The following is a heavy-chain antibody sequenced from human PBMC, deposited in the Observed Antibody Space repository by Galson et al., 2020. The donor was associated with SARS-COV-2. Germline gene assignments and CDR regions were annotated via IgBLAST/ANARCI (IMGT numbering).Heavy chain of an antibody. D-gene: IGHD3-22*01. V-gene: IGHV1-18*01. CDR3: ARDYYDSSAYYFDH. CDR2: ISGYNGNT. CDR1: GYTFTNYG. J-gene: IGHJ4*02. Sequence: ASVKVSCKASGYTFTNYGVSWVRQAPGQGLEWMGWISGYNGNTNYAQNLKDRVTMTTDTSTITVYMELRSLSSDDTAVYYCARDYYDSSAYYFDHWGQGTLVAVPS.